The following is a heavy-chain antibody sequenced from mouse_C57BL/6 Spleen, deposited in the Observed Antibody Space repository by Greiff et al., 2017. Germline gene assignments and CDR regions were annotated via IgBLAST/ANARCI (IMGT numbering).Heavy chain of an antibody. CDR3: AREKTHDLDY. CDR1: GYAFSSYW. J-gene: IGHJ2*01. Sequence: VKLVQSGAELVKPGASVKISCKASGYAFSSYWMNWVKQRPGKGLEWIGQIYPGDGDTNYNGKFKGNATLTADKSSSTAYMQLSSLTSEDSAVYFCAREKTHDLDYWGQGTTRTVSS. V-gene: IGHV1-80*01. CDR2: IYPGDGDT.